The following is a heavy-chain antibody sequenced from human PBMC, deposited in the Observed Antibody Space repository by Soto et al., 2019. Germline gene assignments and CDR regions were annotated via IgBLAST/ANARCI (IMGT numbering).Heavy chain of an antibody. J-gene: IGHJ4*02. V-gene: IGHV3-15*01. CDR1: GFTFSNAW. CDR3: TTDSKLPTIFGVVITSTDY. D-gene: IGHD3-3*01. CDR2: IKSKTDGGTT. Sequence: GGSLRLSCAASGFTFSNAWMSWVRQAPGKGLEWVGRIKSKTDGGTTDYAAPVKGRFTISRDDSKNTLYLQMNSLKTEDTAVYYCTTDSKLPTIFGVVITSTDYWGQGTLVTVSS.